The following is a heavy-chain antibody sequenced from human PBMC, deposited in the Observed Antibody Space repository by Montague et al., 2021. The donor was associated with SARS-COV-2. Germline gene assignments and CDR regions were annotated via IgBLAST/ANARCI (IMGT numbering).Heavy chain of an antibody. V-gene: IGHV3-13*05. CDR3: ARGILDSSGYYFDY. Sequence: SLRLSCAASGFTFSSYDMRWVRQATGKGLEWVSAIGAAGDPYYPGSVKGRFTISRENAKNSLYLQMNSLRAGDTAVYYCARGILDSSGYYFDYWGQGTLVTVSS. CDR1: GFTFSSYD. CDR2: IGAAGDP. J-gene: IGHJ4*02. D-gene: IGHD3-22*01.